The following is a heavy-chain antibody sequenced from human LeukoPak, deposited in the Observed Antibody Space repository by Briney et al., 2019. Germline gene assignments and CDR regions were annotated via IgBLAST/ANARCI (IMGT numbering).Heavy chain of an antibody. CDR1: GGSFSDYP. Sequence: SETLSLTCAIYGGSFSDYPWTWIRQPPGKGLEWIGQIKHGGGTKYNPSLNSRVTMSLDTSKNQFSLKMTSVTAADTATYYCARGAPGYWGQEPLVTVSS. J-gene: IGHJ4*02. V-gene: IGHV4-34*01. CDR2: IKHGGGT. CDR3: ARGAPGY.